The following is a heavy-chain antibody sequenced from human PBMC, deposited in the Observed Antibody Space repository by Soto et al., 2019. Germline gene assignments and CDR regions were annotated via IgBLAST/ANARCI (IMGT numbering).Heavy chain of an antibody. D-gene: IGHD3-22*01. Sequence: GASVKVSCTVSGYTLTELSMRWVRQAPGKGLEWMGGFDPEDGETIYAQKLQGRVTMTEDTSTDTAYMELSSLRSEDTAVYYCATVSMRYYYDSSGSVNWFDPWGQGTLVTVSS. CDR2: FDPEDGET. J-gene: IGHJ5*02. V-gene: IGHV1-24*01. CDR3: ATVSMRYYYDSSGSVNWFDP. CDR1: GYTLTELS.